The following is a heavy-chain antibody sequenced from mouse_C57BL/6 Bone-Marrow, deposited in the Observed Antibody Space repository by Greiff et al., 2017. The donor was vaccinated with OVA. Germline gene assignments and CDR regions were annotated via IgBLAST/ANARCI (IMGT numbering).Heavy chain of an antibody. CDR3: TRRGTTVVLDY. V-gene: IGHV1-78*01. D-gene: IGHD1-1*01. CDR1: GYTFTDHT. J-gene: IGHJ2*01. CDR2: IYPRDGST. Sequence: QVQLQQSDAELVKPGASVKMSCKVSGYTFTDHTIHWMKQRPEQGLEWIGYIYPRDGSTKYNEKFKGKATLTADKSSSTAYMQLSSLTSEDSSIYFGTRRGTTVVLDYWGQGTTLTVSS.